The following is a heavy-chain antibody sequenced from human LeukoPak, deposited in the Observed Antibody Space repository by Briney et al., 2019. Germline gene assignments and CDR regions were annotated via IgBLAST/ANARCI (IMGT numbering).Heavy chain of an antibody. Sequence: GGSLRLSCAASRFTFSSSAMSWVRQAPGKGLEWVSTISESGGNTFYADSVKGRFTISRDNTKNTLYLQMNSLRAEDTAVYYCAKLGYCSSTNCYYYYYYGIYVCGQGTTFTVSS. CDR3: AKLGYCSSTNCYYYYYYGIYV. V-gene: IGHV3-23*01. CDR2: ISESGGNT. CDR1: RFTFSSSA. D-gene: IGHD2-2*01. J-gene: IGHJ6*02.